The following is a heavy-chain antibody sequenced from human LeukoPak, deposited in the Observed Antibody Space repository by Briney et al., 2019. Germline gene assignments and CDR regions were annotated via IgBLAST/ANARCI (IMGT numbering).Heavy chain of an antibody. D-gene: IGHD6-6*01. CDR2: IYYSGST. CDR3: AREGGSSDY. J-gene: IGHJ4*02. V-gene: IGHV4-39*02. Sequence: SETLSLTCSVSGASINSYYWGWIRQPPGKGLEWIGSIYYSGSTYYNPSLKSRVTISVDTSKNQFSLKLSSVTAADTAVYYCAREGGSSDYWGQGTLVTVSS. CDR1: GASINSYY.